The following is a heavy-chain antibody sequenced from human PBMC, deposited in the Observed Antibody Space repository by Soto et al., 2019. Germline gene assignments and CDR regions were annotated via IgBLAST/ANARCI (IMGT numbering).Heavy chain of an antibody. J-gene: IGHJ4*02. CDR3: ARLYPRRVVGATTAFAY. CDR2: IYYSGST. CDR1: GGSISSYY. Sequence: SEALSLTCAVSGGSISSYYWSWIRQPPGKGLEWIGYIYYSGSTNYNPSLKSRVTISVDTSKNQSSLKLRSVTAADTPVYYCARLYPRRVVGATTAFAYWGQGTLV. D-gene: IGHD1-26*01. V-gene: IGHV4-59*01.